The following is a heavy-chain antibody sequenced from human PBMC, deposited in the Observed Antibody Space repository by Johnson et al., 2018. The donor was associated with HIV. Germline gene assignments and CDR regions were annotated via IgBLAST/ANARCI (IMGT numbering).Heavy chain of an antibody. D-gene: IGHD3-16*01. CDR2: IYSGGST. CDR1: GFTFSSYY. Sequence: VQLVESGGGLVQPGGSLRLSCVVSGFTFSSYYMSWVRQAPGKGLEWVSVIYSGGSTYYADSVKGRFTISRDNAKNSLYLQMNSLRAEDTAVYYCARDWVQSPAVWDAFDIWGQGTMVTVSS. J-gene: IGHJ3*02. CDR3: ARDWVQSPAVWDAFDI. V-gene: IGHV3-66*01.